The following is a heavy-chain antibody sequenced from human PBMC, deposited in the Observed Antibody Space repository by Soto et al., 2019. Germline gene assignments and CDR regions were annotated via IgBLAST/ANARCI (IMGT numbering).Heavy chain of an antibody. CDR3: ARHAGRWLQSTDFDY. CDR1: GFTFSSYA. J-gene: IGHJ4*02. V-gene: IGHV3-30-3*01. CDR2: ISYDGSNK. Sequence: ESGGGVVQPGRSLRLSCAASGFTFSSYAMHWVRQAPGKGLEWVAVISYDGSNKYYADSVKGRFTISRDNSKNTLYLQMNSLRAEDTAVYYCARHAGRWLQSTDFDYWGQGTLVIVSS. D-gene: IGHD5-12*01.